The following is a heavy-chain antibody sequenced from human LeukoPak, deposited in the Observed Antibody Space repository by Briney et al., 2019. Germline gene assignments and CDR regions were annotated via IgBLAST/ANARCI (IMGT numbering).Heavy chain of an antibody. J-gene: IGHJ4*02. CDR1: GYSVSSSNYY. V-gene: IGHV4-61*01. D-gene: IGHD3-16*01. CDR3: ASKRSGGSYFDY. Sequence: PSETLSPTCTVSGYSVSSSNYYWSWLRQSPGKGLEWIGYIYYSGTTNYNPSLKSRVTVSVDTSKNQFSLKLNSMTAADTAVYYCASKRSGGSYFDYWGRGILVTVSS. CDR2: IYYSGTT.